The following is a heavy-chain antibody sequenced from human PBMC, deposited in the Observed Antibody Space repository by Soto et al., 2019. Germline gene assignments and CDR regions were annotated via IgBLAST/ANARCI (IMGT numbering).Heavy chain of an antibody. CDR3: ARVAQLEYYFAY. CDR1: GGTFSSYA. Sequence: GASVKVSCKASGGTFSSYAISWVRQAPGQGLEWMGGIIPIFGTANYAQKFQGRVTITADESTSTAYMELSSLRSEDTAVYYCARVAQLEYYFAYWGQGTLVTVSS. V-gene: IGHV1-69*13. CDR2: IIPIFGTA. J-gene: IGHJ4*02. D-gene: IGHD5-18*01.